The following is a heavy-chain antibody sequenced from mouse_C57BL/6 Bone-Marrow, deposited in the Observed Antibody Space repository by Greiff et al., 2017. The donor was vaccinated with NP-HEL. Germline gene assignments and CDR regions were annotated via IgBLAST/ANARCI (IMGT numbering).Heavy chain of an antibody. Sequence: VQLQQSGAELVKPGASVKISCKASGYTFTDSYINWVKQRPGQGLEWIGKLGPGSGSTYYIAKFKGKATLTADKSSSTAYMQLSSLTSEDSAVYFCARRKGLRQVWFAYWGQGTLVTVSA. CDR1: GYTFTDSY. D-gene: IGHD2-4*01. CDR2: LGPGSGST. J-gene: IGHJ3*01. CDR3: ARRKGLRQVWFAY. V-gene: IGHV1-77*01.